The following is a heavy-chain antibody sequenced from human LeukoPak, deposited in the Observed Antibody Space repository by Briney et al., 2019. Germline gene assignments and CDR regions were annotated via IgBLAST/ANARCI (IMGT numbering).Heavy chain of an antibody. CDR3: AKDRNAWTAKFDS. CDR2: ISSSGGTT. J-gene: IGHJ4*02. Sequence: PGGSLRLSCAASGFTFSTYAVNWVRQAPGKGLEWVSAISSSGGTTYYADSVKGRFSISRDNSKNTLYLRMNSLRAEDTAIYYCAKDRNAWTAKFDSWGQGTLVTVSA. V-gene: IGHV3-23*01. CDR1: GFTFSTYA. D-gene: IGHD3/OR15-3a*01.